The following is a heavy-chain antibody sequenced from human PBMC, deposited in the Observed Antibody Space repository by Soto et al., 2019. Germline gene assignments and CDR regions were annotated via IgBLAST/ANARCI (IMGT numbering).Heavy chain of an antibody. D-gene: IGHD2-15*01. Sequence: QVQLQELGPGLVKPGETLSLTCTVSGGSISSGTYFWSWIRQHPGRGLECIGYTHYSGGTYYNPSLKSRVTISVDTSKNQFSLKLSSVTAADTAVYYCARGRVDSLGAFDIWGQGTMVTVSS. CDR2: THYSGGT. J-gene: IGHJ3*02. CDR1: GGSISSGTYF. V-gene: IGHV4-31*03. CDR3: ARGRVDSLGAFDI.